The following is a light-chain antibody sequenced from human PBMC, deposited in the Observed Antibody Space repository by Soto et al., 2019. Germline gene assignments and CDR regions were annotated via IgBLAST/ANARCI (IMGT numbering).Light chain of an antibody. CDR2: STI. V-gene: IGLV7-43*01. J-gene: IGLJ2*01. CDR3: LLYYGGAQV. Sequence: QAVVTQEPSLTVSPGGTVTLTCASSTGAVTSGYYPNWFQQKPGQAPRALIYSTINKHSWTPARFSGYLLGGKAALTLSGVQSEDEAEYYCLLYYGGAQVFGGGTKLTVL. CDR1: TGAVTSGYY.